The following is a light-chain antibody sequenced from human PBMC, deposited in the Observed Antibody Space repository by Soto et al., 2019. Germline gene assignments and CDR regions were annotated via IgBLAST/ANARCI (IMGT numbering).Light chain of an antibody. CDR1: QTVNSDY. CDR2: ATS. Sequence: ENVVTQSPGTLSLYPGETATLSCRASQTVNSDYLAWFQQRPGQAPRLLIFATSRRATDIPDRFSGSGSGTDFTLAIRRLEPEDFAVYYRHQFGYSPRTFGQGTKVDIK. V-gene: IGKV3-20*01. CDR3: HQFGYSPRT. J-gene: IGKJ1*01.